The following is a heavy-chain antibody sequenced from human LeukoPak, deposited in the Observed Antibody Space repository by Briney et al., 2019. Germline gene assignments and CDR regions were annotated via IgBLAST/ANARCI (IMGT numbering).Heavy chain of an antibody. Sequence: ASVKVSCKASGGTFSSYAISWERQATGQGLEWMGWMNPKSGNTGSAQRFQGRVTMTRDTSISTAYMELSSLRSEDTAVYYCARVRGAIDYWGQGTLVTVSS. CDR2: MNPKSGNT. CDR1: GGTFSSYA. V-gene: IGHV1-8*02. CDR3: ARVRGAIDY. D-gene: IGHD3-10*01. J-gene: IGHJ4*02.